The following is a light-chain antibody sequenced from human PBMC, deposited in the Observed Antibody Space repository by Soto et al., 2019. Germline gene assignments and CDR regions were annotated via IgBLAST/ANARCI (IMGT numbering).Light chain of an antibody. J-gene: IGKJ2*01. Sequence: DIQMTQSPSSLSASVGDRVTISCRASQSIARFLNWYQQKPGKAPKLLIYASSTLQGGVPPSFSGSGSGTDFTLTISSLQPDDVATYFCQESYSTPYTFGRGTKLDIK. V-gene: IGKV1-39*01. CDR3: QESYSTPYT. CDR1: QSIARF. CDR2: ASS.